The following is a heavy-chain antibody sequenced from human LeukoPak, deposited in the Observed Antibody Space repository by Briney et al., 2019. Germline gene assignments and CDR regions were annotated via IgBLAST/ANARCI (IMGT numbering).Heavy chain of an antibody. V-gene: IGHV1-18*01. CDR3: ARSPPSIGYDRFGT. D-gene: IGHD5-12*01. J-gene: IGHJ5*02. CDR1: GYMFNIYG. Sequence: ASVKVSCKASGYMFNIYGISWERQAPGQGLEWMGWISAFNGNTNYARNFQDRVTMTTDTSTSTAYMELTSLRSDDTAVYYCARSPPSIGYDRFGTWGQGTLVTVSS. CDR2: ISAFNGNT.